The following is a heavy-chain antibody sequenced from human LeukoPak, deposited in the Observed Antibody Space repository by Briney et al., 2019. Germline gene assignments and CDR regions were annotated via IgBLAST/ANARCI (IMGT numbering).Heavy chain of an antibody. CDR1: GGSINSGGYY. Sequence: SETLSLTWTVSGGSINSGGYYWGWPRHHPGKGLDWIGYIYYSGSTYYNPSPKTRATISVQTSKNQLSLKLSSVTAADTAVYYCARDIRMAYYYHGMDVWGQGTTVTVSP. CDR3: ARDIRMAYYYHGMDV. CDR2: IYYSGST. J-gene: IGHJ6*01. D-gene: IGHD2-21*01. V-gene: IGHV4-31*02.